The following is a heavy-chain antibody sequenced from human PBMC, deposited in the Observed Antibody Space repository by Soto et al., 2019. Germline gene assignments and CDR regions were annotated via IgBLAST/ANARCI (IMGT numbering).Heavy chain of an antibody. CDR1: GGSISSGNW. CDR2: IFHDGTA. J-gene: IGHJ4*02. Sequence: SETLPLTCAVSGGSISSGNWWTWVRQTPQRGLEYIGEIFHDGTANYYPSFERRVAISVDTSKNQFSLKLTSVTAADTAIYFCARLVYDTRLNYMYFAFWGQGAPVTVSA. D-gene: IGHD3-10*01. V-gene: IGHV4-4*02. CDR3: ARLVYDTRLNYMYFAF.